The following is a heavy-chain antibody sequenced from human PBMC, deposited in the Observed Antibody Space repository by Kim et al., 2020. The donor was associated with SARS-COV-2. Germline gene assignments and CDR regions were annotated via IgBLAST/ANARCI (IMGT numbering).Heavy chain of an antibody. D-gene: IGHD2-2*01. V-gene: IGHV3-30*04. CDR1: GFTFSSYA. J-gene: IGHJ6*02. Sequence: GGSLRLSCAASGFTFSSYAMHWVRQAPGKGLEWVAVISYDGSNKYYADSVKGRFTISRDNSKNTLYLQMNSLRAEDTAVYYCARDLVPAAMQDYYYYYGMDVWGQGTTVTVSS. CDR2: ISYDGSNK. CDR3: ARDLVPAAMQDYYYYYGMDV.